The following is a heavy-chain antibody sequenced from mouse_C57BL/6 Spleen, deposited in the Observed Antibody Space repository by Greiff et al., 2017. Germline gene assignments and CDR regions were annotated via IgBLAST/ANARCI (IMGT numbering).Heavy chain of an antibody. V-gene: IGHV1-15*01. J-gene: IGHJ3*01. CDR2: IDPETGGT. CDR3: TREEYGPWFAY. Sequence: VQLQQSGAELVRPGASVTLSCKASGYTFTDYEMHWVKQTPVHGLEWIGAIDPETGGTAYNQKFKGKAILTADKSSSTAYMELRSLTSEDSAVYYCTREEYGPWFAYWGQGTLVTVSA. CDR1: GYTFTDYE. D-gene: IGHD1-1*02.